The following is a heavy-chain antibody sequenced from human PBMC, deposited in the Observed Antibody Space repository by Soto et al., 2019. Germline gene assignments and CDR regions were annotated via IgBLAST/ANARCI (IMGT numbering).Heavy chain of an antibody. V-gene: IGHV3-48*02. J-gene: IGHJ6*02. CDR2: ITNTGETI. Sequence: EVQMVESGGGLVQPGGSLRLSCAGSGFTFSTYNMDWVRQAPGKGLEWISYITNTGETIYYADSVRGRFTISRDNAKNALFLQMNSLRDEDTAVYYCARDGDRGYDMVVWGQGTTVTVSS. CDR3: ARDGDRGYDMVV. CDR1: GFTFSTYN.